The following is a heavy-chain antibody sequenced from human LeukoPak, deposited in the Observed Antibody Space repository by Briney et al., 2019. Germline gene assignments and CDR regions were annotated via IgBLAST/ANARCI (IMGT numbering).Heavy chain of an antibody. CDR3: ARAEPGPGAFDI. Sequence: SETLSLTCAVYGGSFSGYYWSWIRQPPGKGLEWIGYIYHSGSTYYNPSLKSRVTISVDRSKNQFSLKLSSVTAADTAVYYCARAEPGPGAFDIWGQGTMVTVSS. CDR2: IYHSGST. D-gene: IGHD1-26*01. J-gene: IGHJ3*02. CDR1: GGSFSGYY. V-gene: IGHV4-30-2*01.